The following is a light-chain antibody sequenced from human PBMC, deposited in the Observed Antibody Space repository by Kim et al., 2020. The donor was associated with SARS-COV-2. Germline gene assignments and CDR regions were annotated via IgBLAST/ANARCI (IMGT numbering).Light chain of an antibody. V-gene: IGKV3-20*01. CDR3: QRFGNSPMYA. J-gene: IGKJ2*01. CDR1: QNLSSTF. Sequence: IVLTQSPDTLSLSPGERATLSCRASQNLSSTFLAWYQQRPGHTPRLIIYDASIRATGIPDRFSGGGSGTDFTLTISRLEPEDFEVYYCQRFGNSPMYAFGQGTKVDIK. CDR2: DAS.